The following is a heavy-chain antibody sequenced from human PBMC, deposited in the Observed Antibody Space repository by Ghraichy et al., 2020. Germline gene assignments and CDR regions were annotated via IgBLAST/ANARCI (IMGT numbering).Heavy chain of an antibody. J-gene: IGHJ5*02. Sequence: SETLSLTCAISGDSVSSNSAAWNWIRQSPSRGLEWLGRTYYRSKWYNDYAVSVKSRITINPDTSKNQFSLQLNSVTPEDTAVYYCARHYDFWSGSHIDNWFDPWGQGTLVTVSS. CDR3: ARHYDFWSGSHIDNWFDP. V-gene: IGHV6-1*01. CDR2: TYYRSKWYN. CDR1: GDSVSSNSAA. D-gene: IGHD3-3*01.